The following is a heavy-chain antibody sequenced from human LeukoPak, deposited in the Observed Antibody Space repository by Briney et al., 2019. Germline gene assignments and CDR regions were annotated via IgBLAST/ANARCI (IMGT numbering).Heavy chain of an antibody. Sequence: SETLSLTCTVSGASVSSDYWSWIRQSPGKGLEWIGYIYHSGHTMSNPSLKSRVPLSLDTSNNQFSLKLSSVTAADTAVYYCARHPFQYPFDHWGQGTVVSVSS. CDR2: IYHSGHT. J-gene: IGHJ5*02. D-gene: IGHD2/OR15-2a*01. V-gene: IGHV4-59*08. CDR3: ARHPFQYPFDH. CDR1: GASVSSDY.